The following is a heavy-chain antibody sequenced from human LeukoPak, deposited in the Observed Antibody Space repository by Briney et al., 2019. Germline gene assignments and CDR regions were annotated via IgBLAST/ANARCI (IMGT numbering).Heavy chain of an antibody. CDR2: ISAYNGNT. CDR1: GYTFTSYG. J-gene: IGHJ4*02. CDR3: ARTVVVVAATISDYFDY. Sequence: ASVKVSCKASGYTFTSYGISWVRQAPGQGLEWMGWISAYNGNTNYAQKLQGRITMTTDTSTSTAYMELRSLRSYDTAVYYCARTVVVVAATISDYFDYWGQGTLVTVSS. V-gene: IGHV1-18*01. D-gene: IGHD2-15*01.